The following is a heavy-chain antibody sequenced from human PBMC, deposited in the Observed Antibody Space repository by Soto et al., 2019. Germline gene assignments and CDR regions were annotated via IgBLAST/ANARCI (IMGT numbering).Heavy chain of an antibody. J-gene: IGHJ4*02. V-gene: IGHV3-11*06. CDR2: ISSSSSYT. D-gene: IGHD1-26*01. CDR1: GFTFSDYY. Sequence: GGSLRLSCAASGFTFSDYYMSWIRQAPGKGLEWVSYISSSSSYTNYADSVKGRFTISRDNAKNSLYLQMNSLRAEDTAVYYCATHTTLFASIEWELPLFDYWGQGTLVTVSS. CDR3: ATHTTLFASIEWELPLFDY.